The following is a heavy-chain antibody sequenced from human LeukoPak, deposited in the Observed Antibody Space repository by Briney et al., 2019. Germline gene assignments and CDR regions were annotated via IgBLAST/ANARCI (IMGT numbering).Heavy chain of an antibody. V-gene: IGHV3-48*01. Sequence: PGGSLRLSCAASGFTFSSYSMNWVRQAPGKGLEWVSYISSSSSTIYYADSVKGRFTISRDNGKNSLYLQMNSLRAEDTALYYCAKDDSSGWYDYWGQGTLVTVSS. CDR3: AKDDSSGWYDY. D-gene: IGHD6-19*01. CDR2: ISSSSSTI. J-gene: IGHJ4*02. CDR1: GFTFSSYS.